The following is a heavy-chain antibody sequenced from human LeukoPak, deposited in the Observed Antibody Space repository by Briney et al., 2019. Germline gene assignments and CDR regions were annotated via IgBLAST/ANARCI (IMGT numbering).Heavy chain of an antibody. D-gene: IGHD3-10*01. CDR1: GGSISSSSYY. CDR3: ARDVQLRGNWFDP. J-gene: IGHJ5*02. Sequence: SETLSLTCTVSGGSISSSSYYWGWIRQPPGKGLEWIGSIYYSGSTYYNPSLKSRVTMSIDTSKNQFSLKLSSVTAADTAVYYCARDVQLRGNWFDPWGQGTLVTVSS. CDR2: IYYSGST. V-gene: IGHV4-39*07.